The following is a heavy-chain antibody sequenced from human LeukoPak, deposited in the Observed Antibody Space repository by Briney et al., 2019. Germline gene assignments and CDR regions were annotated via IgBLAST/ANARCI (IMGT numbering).Heavy chain of an antibody. D-gene: IGHD2-2*01. Sequence: SETLSLTCTVSGGSISSGDYYWSWIRQPPGKGLEWIGYIYYSGSTYYNPSLKSRVTISVDTSKNQFSLKLSSVTAADTAVYYCARYCSCTSAYYFDYWGQGTLVTVSS. J-gene: IGHJ4*02. CDR2: IYYSGST. CDR3: ARYCSCTSAYYFDY. CDR1: GGSISSGDYY. V-gene: IGHV4-30-4*08.